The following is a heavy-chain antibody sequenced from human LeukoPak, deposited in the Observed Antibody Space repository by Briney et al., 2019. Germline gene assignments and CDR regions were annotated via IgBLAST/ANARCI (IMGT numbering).Heavy chain of an antibody. V-gene: IGHV3-48*02. CDR2: ISSSSNTI. D-gene: IGHD2-21*02. CDR3: ARAVTVVTRGGLVFDY. J-gene: IGHJ4*02. CDR1: GFTFSSYE. Sequence: PGRSLRLSCAASGFTFSSYEMNWVRQAPGKGLEWVSYISSSSNTIYYADSVKGRFTISRDNAKNSLFLQMNSLRDEDTSVYYCARAVTVVTRGGLVFDYWGQGTLVTVSS.